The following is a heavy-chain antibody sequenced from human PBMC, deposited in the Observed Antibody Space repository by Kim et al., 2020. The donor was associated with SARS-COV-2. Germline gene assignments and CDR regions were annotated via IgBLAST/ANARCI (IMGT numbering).Heavy chain of an antibody. J-gene: IGHJ4*02. V-gene: IGHV4-61*01. CDR2: IYYSGST. D-gene: IGHD6-19*01. CDR1: GGSVSSGSYY. CDR3: ARVLAVAGTGGVDY. Sequence: SKTLSLTCTVSGGSVSSGSYYWSWIRQPPGKGLEWIGYIYYSGSTNYNPSLKSRVTISVDTSKNQFSLKLSSVTAADTAVYYCARVLAVAGTGGVDYWGQGTLVTVSS.